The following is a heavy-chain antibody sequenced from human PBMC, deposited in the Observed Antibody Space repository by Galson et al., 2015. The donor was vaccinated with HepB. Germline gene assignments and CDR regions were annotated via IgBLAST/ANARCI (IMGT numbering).Heavy chain of an antibody. J-gene: IGHJ6*03. V-gene: IGHV4-61*01. CDR2: IYYSGST. CDR3: ARDRDDILTGSPRKDYYYYMDV. Sequence: ETLSLTCTVSGGSVSSGSYYWSWIRQPPGKGLEWIGYIYYSGSTNYNPSLKSRVTISVDTSKNQFSLKLSSVTAADTAVYYCARDRDDILTGSPRKDYYYYMDVWGKGTTVTVSS. CDR1: GGSVSSGSYY. D-gene: IGHD3-9*01.